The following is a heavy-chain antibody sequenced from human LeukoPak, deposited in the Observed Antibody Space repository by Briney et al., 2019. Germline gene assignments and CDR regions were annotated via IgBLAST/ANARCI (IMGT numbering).Heavy chain of an antibody. CDR3: AKRGRGDPYYFDY. Sequence: GGSLRLSCAASGFTFSSYAMSWVRQAPGKGLEWVSAISGSGSSTYYADSVKGRFTISRDNSKNTLYLQMNSLRAEDTAVYYCAKRGRGDPYYFDYWGQGTLVTVSS. D-gene: IGHD3-10*01. J-gene: IGHJ4*02. V-gene: IGHV3-23*01. CDR1: GFTFSSYA. CDR2: ISGSGSST.